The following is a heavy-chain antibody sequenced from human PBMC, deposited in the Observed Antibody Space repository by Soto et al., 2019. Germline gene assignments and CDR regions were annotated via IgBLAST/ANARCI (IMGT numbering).Heavy chain of an antibody. V-gene: IGHV3-23*01. CDR1: GFTFSTYA. J-gene: IGHJ6*02. D-gene: IGHD2-21*01. CDR2: ISGSGGTT. CDR3: AKEGDSAIPYYYYGMDV. Sequence: EVQLLESGGGLVQPGGSLRLSCAASGFTFSTYAMNWVRQAPGTGLEWVSAISGSGGTTYYADSVKGRSSISRDSSNTLVLQMSSLRAGDTIIYYCAKEGDSAIPYYYYGMDVWGRGTTVTVSS.